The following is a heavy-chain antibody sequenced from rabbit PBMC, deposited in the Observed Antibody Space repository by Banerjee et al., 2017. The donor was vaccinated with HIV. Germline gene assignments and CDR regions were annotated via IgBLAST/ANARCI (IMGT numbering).Heavy chain of an antibody. D-gene: IGHD8-1*01. CDR1: GFDFSSNA. CDR3: ARDRPGSGYAVNL. Sequence: QSLEESGGDLVKPGASLTLTCTASGFDFSSNAMCWVRQAPGKGLELIACINSNTGNTVYASWAKGPFTISKTSSTTVTLQLTSLTAADTATYFCARDRPGSGYAVNLWGQGTLVTVS. J-gene: IGHJ4*01. CDR2: INSNTGNT. V-gene: IGHV1S40*01.